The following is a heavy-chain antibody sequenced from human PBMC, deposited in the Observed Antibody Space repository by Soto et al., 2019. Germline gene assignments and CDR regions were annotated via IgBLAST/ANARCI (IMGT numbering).Heavy chain of an antibody. CDR3: ASLEDVVPAADYDY. D-gene: IGHD2-2*01. Sequence: QVQLVQSGAEVKKPGSSAKVSCKASGGTFSSYTISWVRQAPGQGLEWMGRIIPILGIANYAQKFQGRVTITADKSTSTAYMELSSLRSEDTAVYYCASLEDVVPAADYDYWGQGTLVTVSS. J-gene: IGHJ4*02. V-gene: IGHV1-69*02. CDR1: GGTFSSYT. CDR2: IIPILGIA.